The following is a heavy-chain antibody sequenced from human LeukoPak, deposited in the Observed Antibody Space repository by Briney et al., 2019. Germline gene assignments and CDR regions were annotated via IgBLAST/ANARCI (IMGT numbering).Heavy chain of an antibody. J-gene: IGHJ4*02. D-gene: IGHD3-10*01. CDR2: IYPGDSDT. Sequence: GESLKISCKGSGCSFTSYWIGWVRQMPGKGLEWMGIIYPGDSDTRYSPSFQGQVTISADKSISTAYLQWSSLKASDTAMYYCARWTGDYYGSGEYYFDYWGQGTLVTVSS. V-gene: IGHV5-51*01. CDR1: GCSFTSYW. CDR3: ARWTGDYYGSGEYYFDY.